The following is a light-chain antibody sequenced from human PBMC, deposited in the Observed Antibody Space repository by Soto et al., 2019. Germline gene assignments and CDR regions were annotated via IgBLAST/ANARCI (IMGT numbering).Light chain of an antibody. V-gene: IGKV3-20*01. CDR3: QQYITSPPMYT. J-gene: IGKJ2*01. Sequence: ETVLTQSPGTLSLSPGERATLSCRASQSVSSRYLAWYQQKPGQAPRLLIYGASSRATGIPDRFSGSGSWTEYTLTISRLEPEDFAVYYCQQYITSPPMYTVGQGTKLEIK. CDR2: GAS. CDR1: QSVSSRY.